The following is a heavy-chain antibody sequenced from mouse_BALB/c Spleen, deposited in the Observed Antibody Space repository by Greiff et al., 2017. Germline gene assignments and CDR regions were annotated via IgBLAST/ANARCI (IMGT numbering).Heavy chain of an antibody. J-gene: IGHJ3*01. Sequence: VQLKESGPGLVKPSQSLSLTCTVTGYSITSDYAWNWIRQFPGNKLEWMGYISYSGSTSYNPSLKSRISITRDTSKNQFFLQLNSVTTEDTATYYCARSTIYYYGSSYLAYWGQGTLVTVSA. D-gene: IGHD1-1*01. CDR1: GYSITSDYA. V-gene: IGHV3-2*02. CDR3: ARSTIYYYGSSYLAY. CDR2: ISYSGST.